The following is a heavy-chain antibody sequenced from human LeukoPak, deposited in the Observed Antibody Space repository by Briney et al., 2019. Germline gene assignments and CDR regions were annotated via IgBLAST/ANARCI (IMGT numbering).Heavy chain of an antibody. D-gene: IGHD3-10*01. CDR1: GYSFGTRW. CDR2: IYPDDSDT. J-gene: IGHJ6*02. V-gene: IGHV5-51*01. Sequence: GESLKISCKGSGYSFGTRWIGWVRQMPGKGLEWMGIIYPDDSDTIYSPSFEGQVTISADKSISTAYLQWSSLKASDTAMYYCARGAYGSGSYYNYYGMDVWGQGTTVTVSS. CDR3: ARGAYGSGSYYNYYGMDV.